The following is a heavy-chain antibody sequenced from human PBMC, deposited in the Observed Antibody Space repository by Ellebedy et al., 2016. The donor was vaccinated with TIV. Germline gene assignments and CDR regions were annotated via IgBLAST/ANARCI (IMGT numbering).Heavy chain of an antibody. CDR3: ARRNWNFALRTDYFDS. CDR1: GYSISSGYY. CDR2: IYPDGST. J-gene: IGHJ4*02. D-gene: IGHD1-7*01. Sequence: MPSETLSLTCSVTGYSISSGYYWGWIRQSPGKGLEWIGSIYPDGSTYYSQSLRSRVTISVDTSKNEFSLKLSSVTAADTAVYYCARRNWNFALRTDYFDSWGRGTLVTVSS. V-gene: IGHV4-38-2*02.